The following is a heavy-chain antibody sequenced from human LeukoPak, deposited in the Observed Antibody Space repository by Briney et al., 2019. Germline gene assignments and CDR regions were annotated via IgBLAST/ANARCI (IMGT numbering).Heavy chain of an antibody. V-gene: IGHV5-51*01. D-gene: IGHD3-10*01. CDR1: GYSFTSYW. J-gene: IGHJ4*02. Sequence: GESLKISCKGSGYSFTSYWIGWVRQMPGKGLEWMGIIYPGDSDTRYSPSFQGQVTISADKSISTAYLQWSSLKASDTAMYYCARHPFTYYYGSGSYSDLVGFDYWGQGTLVTVSS. CDR3: ARHPFTYYYGSGSYSDLVGFDY. CDR2: IYPGDSDT.